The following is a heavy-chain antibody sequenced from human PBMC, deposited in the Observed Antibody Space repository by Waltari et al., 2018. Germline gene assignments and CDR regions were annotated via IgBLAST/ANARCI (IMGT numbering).Heavy chain of an antibody. CDR2: ISWNSGSI. J-gene: IGHJ4*02. Sequence: EVQLVESGGGLVQPGRSLRLSCAASGLTFDDYAMHWVRQAPGKGLEWVSGISWNSGSIGYADSVKGRFTISRDNAKNSLYLQMNSLRAEDTALYYCAKAYGSGSYYNIFDCWGQGTLVTVSS. CDR3: AKAYGSGSYYNIFDC. D-gene: IGHD3-10*01. CDR1: GLTFDDYA. V-gene: IGHV3-9*01.